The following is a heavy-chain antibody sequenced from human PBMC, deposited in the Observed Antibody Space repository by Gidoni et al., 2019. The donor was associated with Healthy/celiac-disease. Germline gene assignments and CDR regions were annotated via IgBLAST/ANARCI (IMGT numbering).Heavy chain of an antibody. CDR1: FTFSSYA. J-gene: IGHJ6*02. Sequence: FTFSSYAMHWVRQAPGKGLEWVAVISYDGSNKYYADSVKGRFTISRDNSKNTLYLQMNSLRAEDTAVYYCARDFFFVVRGVTSYHPYYYYGMDVWGQGTTVTVSS. CDR3: ARDFFFVVRGVTSYHPYYYYGMDV. CDR2: ISYDGSNK. D-gene: IGHD3-10*01. V-gene: IGHV3-30*04.